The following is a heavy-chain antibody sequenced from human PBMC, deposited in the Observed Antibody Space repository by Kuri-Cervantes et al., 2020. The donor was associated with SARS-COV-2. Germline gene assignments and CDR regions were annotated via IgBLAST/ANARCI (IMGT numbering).Heavy chain of an antibody. CDR1: GFTFSSYA. CDR3: ARDFLSVAGSTSCYREDWFDP. D-gene: IGHD2-2*02. Sequence: GESLKISCAASGFTFSSYAMSWVRQAPGKGLEWVSAISGSGGSTYYADSVKGRFTISRDNSKNTLYLQMNSLRAEGTAVYYCARDFLSVAGSTSCYREDWFDPWGQGTLVTVSS. CDR2: ISGSGGST. J-gene: IGHJ5*02. V-gene: IGHV3-23*01.